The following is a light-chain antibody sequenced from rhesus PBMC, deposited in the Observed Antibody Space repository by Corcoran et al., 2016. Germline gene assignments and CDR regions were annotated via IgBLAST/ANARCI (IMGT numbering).Light chain of an antibody. V-gene: IGKV1-38*01. CDR1: QGISSY. CDR2: AAF. J-gene: IGKJ4*01. CDR3: QQRNSYPLT. Sequence: DIQLTQSPSSLSASVGDRVTITCRASQGISSYLAWYQQKSGKAPKLLIYAAFNLQSGVPSRVSGSGSGTEFTLTISSLQPDDFATYYCQQRNSYPLTFGGGTKVEIK.